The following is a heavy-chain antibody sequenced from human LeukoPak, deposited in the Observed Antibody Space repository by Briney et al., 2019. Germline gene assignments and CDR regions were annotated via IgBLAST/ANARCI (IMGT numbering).Heavy chain of an antibody. Sequence: SETLSLTCTVSGGSISSGGYYWSWIRQPPGKGLEWIGYIYHSGSTYYNPSLKSRVTISVDTSKNQFSLKLSSVTAADTAVYYCARSPTLYYYYMDVWGKGTTVTVSS. CDR2: IYHSGST. J-gene: IGHJ6*03. V-gene: IGHV4-30-2*02. CDR1: GGSISSGGYY. CDR3: ARSPTLYYYYMDV.